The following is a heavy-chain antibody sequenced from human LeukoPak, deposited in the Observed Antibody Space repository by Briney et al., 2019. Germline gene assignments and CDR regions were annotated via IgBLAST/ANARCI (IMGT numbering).Heavy chain of an antibody. Sequence: GRSLRLSCAASGFTFSSYGMHWVRQAPGKGLEWVAVISYDGSNKYYADSAKGRFTISRDNSKNTLYLQMNSLRAEDTAVYYCAKDVISGSYYYYGMDVWGQGTTVTVSS. CDR1: GFTFSSYG. V-gene: IGHV3-30*18. CDR3: AKDVISGSYYYYGMDV. J-gene: IGHJ6*02. D-gene: IGHD1-26*01. CDR2: ISYDGSNK.